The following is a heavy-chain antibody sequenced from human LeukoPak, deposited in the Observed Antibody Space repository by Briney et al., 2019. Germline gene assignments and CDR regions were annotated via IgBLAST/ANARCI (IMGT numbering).Heavy chain of an antibody. Sequence: GGSLRLSCAASGFTFSSYAMSWVRQAPGKGLEWVSAISGSGGSTYYADSVKGRFTISRDNSKNTLYLQMNSLRAEDTAVYYCAKDRSGIAAAGTTGYFDYWSQGTLVTVSS. V-gene: IGHV3-23*01. D-gene: IGHD6-13*01. CDR1: GFTFSSYA. CDR3: AKDRSGIAAAGTTGYFDY. CDR2: ISGSGGST. J-gene: IGHJ4*02.